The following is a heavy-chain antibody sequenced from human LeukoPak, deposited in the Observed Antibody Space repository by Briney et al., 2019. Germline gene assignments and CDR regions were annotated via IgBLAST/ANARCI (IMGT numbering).Heavy chain of an antibody. J-gene: IGHJ6*03. V-gene: IGHV3-48*01. CDR2: ISSSSSTI. D-gene: IGHD3-3*01. CDR1: GFTFSSYS. Sequence: GGSLRLSCAAPGFTFSSYSMNWVRQAPGKGLEWVSYISSSSSTISYADSVKGRFTITRDNAKNSLYLQMNSLRAEDTAVYYCAREQGDFWSGYDYYYYMDVWGKGTTVTVSS. CDR3: AREQGDFWSGYDYYYYMDV.